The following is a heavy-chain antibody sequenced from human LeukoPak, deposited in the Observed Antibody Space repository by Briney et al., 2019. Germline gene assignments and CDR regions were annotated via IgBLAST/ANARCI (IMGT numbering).Heavy chain of an antibody. Sequence: ASVKVSCKASGYTFTSYGISWVRQAPGQGLEWMGWISAYNGNTNYAQKLQGRVTMTTDTSTSTAYMELRSLRSVDTAVYYCASPLSYYDYVWGSYRFDYWGQGTLVTVSS. D-gene: IGHD3-16*01. V-gene: IGHV1-18*01. J-gene: IGHJ4*02. CDR1: GYTFTSYG. CDR2: ISAYNGNT. CDR3: ASPLSYYDYVWGSYRFDY.